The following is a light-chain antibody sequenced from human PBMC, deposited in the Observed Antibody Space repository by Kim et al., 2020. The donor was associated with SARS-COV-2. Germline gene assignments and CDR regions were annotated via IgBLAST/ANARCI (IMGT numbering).Light chain of an antibody. Sequence: VSRSPGQAASLTCSGDQLGDKYVCGYQQRPGQSPVLVIYQDKNRPSGIPERFSGSNSGNTATLTISGTQAMDEADYYCQAWDTTVVFGGGTQLTVL. CDR1: QLGDKY. CDR3: QAWDTTVV. V-gene: IGLV3-1*01. J-gene: IGLJ2*01. CDR2: QDK.